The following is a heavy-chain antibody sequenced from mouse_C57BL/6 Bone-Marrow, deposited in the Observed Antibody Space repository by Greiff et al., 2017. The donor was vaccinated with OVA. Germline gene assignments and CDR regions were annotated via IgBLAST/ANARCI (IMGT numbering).Heavy chain of an antibody. CDR1: GYTFTSYW. V-gene: IGHV1-5*01. J-gene: IGHJ4*01. D-gene: IGHD2-5*01. CDR3: TREAYYYSNYVDAMDY. CDR2: IYPGNSDT. Sequence: VQLQQSGTVLARPGASVKMSCKTSGYTFTSYWMHWVKQRPGQGLEWIGAIYPGNSDTSYNQKFKGKAKLTAVTSASTAYMELSSLTNEDSAVYYCTREAYYYSNYVDAMDYWGQGTSVTVSS.